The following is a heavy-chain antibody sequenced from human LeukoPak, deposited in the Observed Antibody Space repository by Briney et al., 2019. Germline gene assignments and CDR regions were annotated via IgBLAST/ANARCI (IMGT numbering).Heavy chain of an antibody. CDR2: ICSSGNNI. D-gene: IGHD1-1*01. CDR1: GFTFSSYE. J-gene: IGHJ5*02. V-gene: IGHV3-48*03. CDR3: ARDASRAGTT. Sequence: GGSVRLSCVASGFTFSSYEMNSVRQAPGKGLEWVSYICSSGNNIYYADSVKGRFSMSRDKAKNSVYLQRNSLRGEYTSVYYCARDASRAGTTWGQGTLVTVSS.